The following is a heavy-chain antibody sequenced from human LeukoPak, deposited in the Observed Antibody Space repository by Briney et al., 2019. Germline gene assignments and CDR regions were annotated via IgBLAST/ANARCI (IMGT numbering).Heavy chain of an antibody. D-gene: IGHD6-19*01. Sequence: QSGGSLRLSCAASGFNFDDYGMSWVRQAPGKGLEWVSGINWNGGTTSYTDSVRGRFTISRDNAKNSLYLQMNSLRAEDAALYYCAREAQVGIAVAGDFEYWGQGTLVTVSS. CDR3: AREAQVGIAVAGDFEY. CDR2: INWNGGTT. CDR1: GFNFDDYG. V-gene: IGHV3-20*04. J-gene: IGHJ4*02.